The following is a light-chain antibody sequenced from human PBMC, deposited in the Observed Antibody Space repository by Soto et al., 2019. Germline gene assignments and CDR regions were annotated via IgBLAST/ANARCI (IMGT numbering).Light chain of an antibody. Sequence: DIQMTQSPSTLSASVGDRVTITCRASQSITNWLAWYQQKPGKAPKLLIYDASRLESGVPSRFSGSGSGTEFTLTISSLQPDDFATYYCQQYNSYVNFGGGTKVEIK. J-gene: IGKJ4*01. V-gene: IGKV1-5*01. CDR3: QQYNSYVN. CDR2: DAS. CDR1: QSITNW.